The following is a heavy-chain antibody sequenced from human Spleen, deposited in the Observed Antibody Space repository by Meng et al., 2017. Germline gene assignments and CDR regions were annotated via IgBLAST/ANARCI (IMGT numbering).Heavy chain of an antibody. V-gene: IGHV1-18*01. J-gene: IGHJ4*02. D-gene: IGHD1-26*01. Sequence: ASVNVSCKASGYTFTNYRIDWVRQAPGQGLEWMGWISTYNSNTNYAQKLQGRVTMTTDTSTSTAYMELRSLRSDDTAGYYCARYDGGATEFDYWGQGTLVTVSS. CDR2: ISTYNSNT. CDR3: ARYDGGATEFDY. CDR1: GYTFTNYR.